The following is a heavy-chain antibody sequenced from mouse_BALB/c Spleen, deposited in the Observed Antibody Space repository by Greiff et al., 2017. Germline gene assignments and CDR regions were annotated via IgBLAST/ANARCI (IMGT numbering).Heavy chain of an antibody. J-gene: IGHJ4*01. Sequence: VQVVESGAELAKPGASVKMSCKASGYTFTSYWMHWVKQRPGQGLEWIGYINPSTGYTEYNQKFKDKATLTADKSSSTAYMQLSSLTSEDSAVYYCARRGGMITTGAMDYWGQGTSVTVAA. CDR1: GYTFTSYW. V-gene: IGHV1-7*01. CDR3: ARRGGMITTGAMDY. CDR2: INPSTGYT. D-gene: IGHD2-4*01.